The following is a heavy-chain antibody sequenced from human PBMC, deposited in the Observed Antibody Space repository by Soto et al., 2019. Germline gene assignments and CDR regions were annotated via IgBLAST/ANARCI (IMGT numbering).Heavy chain of an antibody. V-gene: IGHV1-2*04. CDR2: INPNSGGT. CDR1: GYTFTGYY. J-gene: IGHJ4*02. Sequence: QVQLVQSGAEVKKPGASVKVSCKASGYTFTGYYMHWVRQAPGQGLEWMGWINPNSGGTNYAQKFQGWVAMTRDTCISTAYVELRRLRADDTAVYYCARGIAVAAAGDYWGQGTLVTVSS. CDR3: ARGIAVAAAGDY. D-gene: IGHD6-19*01.